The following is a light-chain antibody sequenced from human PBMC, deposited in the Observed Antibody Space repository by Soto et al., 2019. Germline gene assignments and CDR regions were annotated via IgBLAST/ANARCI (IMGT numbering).Light chain of an antibody. CDR2: VAS. Sequence: EIVLTQSPGTLSLSPGERATLSCRASQSVSSSYLAWYQQKPGQAPRLLIYVASSRATGIPDRFSGSGSGTDITLTISRVETEDFAVYDCQQYGSSFTFGTETKVDIK. CDR1: QSVSSSY. V-gene: IGKV3-20*01. J-gene: IGKJ3*01. CDR3: QQYGSSFT.